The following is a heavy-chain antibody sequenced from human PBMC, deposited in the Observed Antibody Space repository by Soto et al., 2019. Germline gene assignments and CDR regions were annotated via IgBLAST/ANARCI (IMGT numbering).Heavy chain of an antibody. CDR2: ISSDGSNK. Sequence: QVQLVESGGGVVQPGRSLRLSCAASGFTFSKHAMHWVRQAPGKGLAWVAVISSDGSNKYYADSVKGRFTISRDNSKNTLYLQINSLRAEDTAVCYCARMSSFYCSGGSCYPTYGMDVWGQGTTVTVSS. D-gene: IGHD2-15*01. V-gene: IGHV3-30-3*01. J-gene: IGHJ6*02. CDR3: ARMSSFYCSGGSCYPTYGMDV. CDR1: GFTFSKHA.